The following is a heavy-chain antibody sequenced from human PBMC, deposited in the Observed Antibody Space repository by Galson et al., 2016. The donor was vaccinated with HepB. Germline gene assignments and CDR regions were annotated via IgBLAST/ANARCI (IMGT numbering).Heavy chain of an antibody. CDR2: LNPGNGDT. CDR1: GYTFINYP. J-gene: IGHJ3*02. D-gene: IGHD1-26*01. V-gene: IGHV1-3*01. Sequence: SVKVSCKASGYTFINYPIHWVRQAPGQRFEWMGWLNPGNGDTKYSQNFKGRVTITRDTSANTAYMDLTSLRSEDTALYYCARGLRIVGATFAFDIWGRGTMVTVSS. CDR3: ARGLRIVGATFAFDI.